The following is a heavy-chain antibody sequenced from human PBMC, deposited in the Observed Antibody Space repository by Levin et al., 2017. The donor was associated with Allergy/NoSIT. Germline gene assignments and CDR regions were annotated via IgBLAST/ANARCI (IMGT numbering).Heavy chain of an antibody. CDR2: IYPGDSDT. CDR1: GYSFTTYW. V-gene: IGHV5-51*01. Sequence: AASVKVSCKGSGYSFTTYWIGWVRQMPGKGLEWMGIIYPGDSDTRYSPSFQGQVTISADKSISTAYLQWSSLKASDSAMYYCARRPSSGYYYGDYWGQGTLVTVSS. CDR3: ARRPSSGYYYGDY. D-gene: IGHD3-22*01. J-gene: IGHJ4*02.